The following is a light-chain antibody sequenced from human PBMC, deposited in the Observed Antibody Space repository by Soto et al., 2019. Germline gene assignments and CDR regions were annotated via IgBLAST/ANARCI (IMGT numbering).Light chain of an antibody. CDR1: QSISNN. J-gene: IGKJ1*01. Sequence: EIVMTQSPATLSVSPGERATLSCRASQSISNNLAWYHQRPGQAPRLLIYGASARATGSPARFSGSGSGTELTLTISSLQSEDFAVYYCQQYNNWWTFGQGTRVEIK. CDR2: GAS. CDR3: QQYNNWWT. V-gene: IGKV3-15*01.